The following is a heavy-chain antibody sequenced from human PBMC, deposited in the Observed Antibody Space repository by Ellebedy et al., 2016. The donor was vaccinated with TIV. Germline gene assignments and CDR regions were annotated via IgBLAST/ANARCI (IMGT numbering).Heavy chain of an antibody. D-gene: IGHD1-26*01. CDR2: INHSGST. Sequence: MPSETLSLTFAVYGGSFSGYYWSRIRQPPGKGLEWIGEINHSGSTNYNPSLKSRVTISVDTSKNQFSLKLSSVTAAETAMYYCAREHNDSGVGGFDYWGQGTLVTVSS. J-gene: IGHJ4*02. CDR3: AREHNDSGVGGFDY. CDR1: GGSFSGYY. V-gene: IGHV4-34*01.